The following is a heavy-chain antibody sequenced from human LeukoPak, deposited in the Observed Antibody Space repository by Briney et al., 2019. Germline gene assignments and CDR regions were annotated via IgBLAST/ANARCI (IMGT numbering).Heavy chain of an antibody. V-gene: IGHV4-38-2*02. D-gene: IGHD1-26*01. CDR1: GYSINSGYD. CDR3: ARRSRGTYPDH. CDR2: LYHSGST. Sequence: SETLSLTCTVSGYSINSGYDWRWIRQPPGKGLEWIGSLYHSGSTYYNPSLTSRVTISVDTSKNQFSLRLSSVTAADTAVYYCARRSRGTYPDHWGQGTLVTVSS. J-gene: IGHJ4*02.